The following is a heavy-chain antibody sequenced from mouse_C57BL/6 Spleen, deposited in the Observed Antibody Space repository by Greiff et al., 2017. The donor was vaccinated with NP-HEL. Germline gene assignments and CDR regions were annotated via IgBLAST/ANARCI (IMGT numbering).Heavy chain of an antibody. CDR1: GFTFSDFY. D-gene: IGHD1-1*01. J-gene: IGHJ3*01. Sequence: EVKVVESGGGLVQSGRSLRLSCATSGFTFSDFYMEWVRQAPGKGLEWIAASRNKANDYTTEYSASVKGRFIVSRDTSQSILYLQMNALRAEDTAIYYCARDAGYYGSRPAYWGQGTLVTVSA. CDR2: SRNKANDYTT. V-gene: IGHV7-1*01. CDR3: ARDAGYYGSRPAY.